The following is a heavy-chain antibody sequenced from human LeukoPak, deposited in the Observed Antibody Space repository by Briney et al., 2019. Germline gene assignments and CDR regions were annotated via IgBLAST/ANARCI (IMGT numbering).Heavy chain of an antibody. CDR1: GDSISISY. CDR3: ARDRELGY. CDR2: IYNSGST. Sequence: SETLSLTCSVSGDSISISYWSWIRQPPGKGLEWIGYIYNSGSTNYNPSLKSRVTISVDTSKNQFSLKLTSVTAADTAVYYCARDRELGYWGQGTLVTVSS. J-gene: IGHJ4*02. D-gene: IGHD3-10*01. V-gene: IGHV4-59*01.